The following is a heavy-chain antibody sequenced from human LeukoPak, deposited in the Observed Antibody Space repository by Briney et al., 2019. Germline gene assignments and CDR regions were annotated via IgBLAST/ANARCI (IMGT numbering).Heavy chain of an antibody. V-gene: IGHV3-7*03. CDR3: AKDRYCGGDCYSLSWFDP. CDR1: GFTFSSYW. CDR2: INHNGNVN. Sequence: GGSLRLSCTASGFTFSSYWMNWARQAPGKGLEWVASINHNGNVNYYVDSVKGRFTISRDNSKNTLYLQMNSLRAEDTAVYYCAKDRYCGGDCYSLSWFDPWGQGTLVAVSS. J-gene: IGHJ5*02. D-gene: IGHD2-21*02.